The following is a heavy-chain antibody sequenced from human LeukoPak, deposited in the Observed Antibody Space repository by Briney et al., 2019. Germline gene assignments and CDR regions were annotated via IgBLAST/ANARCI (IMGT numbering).Heavy chain of an antibody. V-gene: IGHV1-46*01. CDR1: GYTFTSYY. Sequence: ASVKVSCKASGYTFTSYYMHWVRQAPGQGLEWMGIIYPSGGSTSYAQKFQGRVTMTRDTSTSTVYMELSSLRSEDTAVYYCASGYCSGGSCGTYFDYWGQGTLVTVSS. CDR3: ASGYCSGGSCGTYFDY. J-gene: IGHJ4*02. D-gene: IGHD2-15*01. CDR2: IYPSGGST.